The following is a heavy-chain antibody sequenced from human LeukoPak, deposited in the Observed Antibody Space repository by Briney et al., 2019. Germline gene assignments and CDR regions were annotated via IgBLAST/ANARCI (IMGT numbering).Heavy chain of an antibody. J-gene: IGHJ6*02. CDR2: ISGSGGST. V-gene: IGHV3-23*01. D-gene: IGHD2-2*01. CDR3: AKEDIVVVPAAHYYYYYGMDV. Sequence: PGGSLRLSCAASGFTFSSYAVSWVRQAPGKGLEWVSDISGSGGSTYYADSVKGRFTNSRDNSKNTLYLQMNSLRAEDTAVYYCAKEDIVVVPAAHYYYYYGMDVWGQGTTVTVSS. CDR1: GFTFSSYA.